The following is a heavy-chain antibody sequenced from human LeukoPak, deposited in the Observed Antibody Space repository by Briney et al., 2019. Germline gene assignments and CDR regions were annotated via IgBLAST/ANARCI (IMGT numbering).Heavy chain of an antibody. J-gene: IGHJ4*02. CDR3: ARWERGTFDY. D-gene: IGHD1-1*01. CDR1: GGSISSYY. Sequence: PSETLSLTCTVSGGSISSYYWSWIRQPPGKGLEWIGYIYYSGSTNYNPSLKSRVTISVDTSKNQFSLKLSSVTAADTAVYYCARWERGTFDYWGQGTLVTVSS. CDR2: IYYSGST. V-gene: IGHV4-59*01.